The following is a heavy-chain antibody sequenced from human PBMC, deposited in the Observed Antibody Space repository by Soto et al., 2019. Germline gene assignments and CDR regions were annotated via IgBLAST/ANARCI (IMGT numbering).Heavy chain of an antibody. Sequence: ETLSLTCAVYGGSFSGYYWSWIRQPPGKGLEWIGEINHSGSTNYNPSLKSRVTISVDTSKNQFSLKLSSVTAADTAVYYCARAPTVLLWFGEGDYFDYWGQGTLVTVSS. CDR1: GGSFSGYY. CDR3: ARAPTVLLWFGEGDYFDY. CDR2: INHSGST. D-gene: IGHD3-10*01. V-gene: IGHV4-34*01. J-gene: IGHJ4*02.